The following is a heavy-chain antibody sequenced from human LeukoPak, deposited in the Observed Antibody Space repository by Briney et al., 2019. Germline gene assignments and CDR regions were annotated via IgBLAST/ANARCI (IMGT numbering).Heavy chain of an antibody. CDR2: ISGDGGST. D-gene: IGHD5-18*01. J-gene: IGHJ3*02. Sequence: GGSLRLSCAASGFTFDDYAMHWVRQAPGKGLEWVSLISGDGGSTYYADSVKGRFTISRDNSKNSLYLQMNSLRTEDTALYYCAKDIGVGGYSYGRGAFDIWGQGTMVTVSS. CDR3: AKDIGVGGYSYGRGAFDI. V-gene: IGHV3-43*02. CDR1: GFTFDDYA.